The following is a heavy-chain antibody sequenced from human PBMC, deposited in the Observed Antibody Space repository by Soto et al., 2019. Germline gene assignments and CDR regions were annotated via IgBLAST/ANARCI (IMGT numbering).Heavy chain of an antibody. CDR2: IYSGGST. D-gene: IGHD3-22*01. J-gene: IGHJ3*01. V-gene: IGHV3-66*01. CDR1: GFTVSSNY. CDR3: ASGDYYDNSGPFSDVFDV. Sequence: GGSLRLSCAASGFTVSSNYMSWVRQAPGKGLEWVSVIYSGGSTYYADSVKGRFTISRDNSKNTLYLQMNSLRAEDTAVYYCASGDYYDNSGPFSDVFDVWGQGTLVIVSS.